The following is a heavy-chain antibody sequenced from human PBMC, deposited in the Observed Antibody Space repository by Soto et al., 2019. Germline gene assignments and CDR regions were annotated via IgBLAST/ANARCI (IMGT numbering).Heavy chain of an antibody. V-gene: IGHV1-18*01. D-gene: IGHD3-10*01. CDR2: ISAYDGDT. CDR3: ARSIITYNMDV. Sequence: QVQLVQSGPEVRTPGASVKVSWRAFGYAFNRYGVSWVRQAPGQGLEWLGWISAYDGDTKYGQRLQGRLIMTTETSTNTAYMEVRSLRSDDTAIYYCARSIITYNMDVWGQGTTVTVSS. CDR1: GYAFNRYG. J-gene: IGHJ6*02.